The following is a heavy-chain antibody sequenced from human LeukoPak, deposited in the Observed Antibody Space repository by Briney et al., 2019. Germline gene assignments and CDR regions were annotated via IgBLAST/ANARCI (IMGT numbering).Heavy chain of an antibody. Sequence: PSETLSLTCTVSGGSISSYYWSWIRQPPGKGLEWIGYIYYSGSTNYNPSLKSRVTISVDTSKNQFSLKLSSVTVADTAVYYCARTPPRIAAAVYYFDYWGQGTLVTVSS. V-gene: IGHV4-59*01. D-gene: IGHD6-13*01. J-gene: IGHJ4*02. CDR2: IYYSGST. CDR1: GGSISSYY. CDR3: ARTPPRIAAAVYYFDY.